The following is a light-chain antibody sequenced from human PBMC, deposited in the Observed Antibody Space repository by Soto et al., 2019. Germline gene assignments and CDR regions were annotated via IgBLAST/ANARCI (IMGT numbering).Light chain of an antibody. CDR1: SSNIGSNY. J-gene: IGLJ1*01. V-gene: IGLV1-47*02. Sequence: QSVLTQPPSASGTPGQRVTISCSGSSSNIGSNYVYWYQQLPGTAPKLLIFGNNQRPSGVPDRFSGSKSGTSASLAISGLRSEDEADYYCAAWDDSLSGYVFGTRTKVTVL. CDR3: AAWDDSLSGYV. CDR2: GNN.